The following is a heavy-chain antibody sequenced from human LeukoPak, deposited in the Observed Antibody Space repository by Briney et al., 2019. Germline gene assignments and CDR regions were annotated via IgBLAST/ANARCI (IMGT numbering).Heavy chain of an antibody. D-gene: IGHD5-12*01. CDR2: TWYGGS. J-gene: IGHJ3*02. Sequence: GSLRLSCTTSGFTLWRHGMHWVRQAPGKGLEWVAVTWYGGSDNADSVRGRFSVSRDIFGNTVYLQMDNLRVEDTALYYCAREQSTSGHAGAFDIWGQGTVVTVSS. V-gene: IGHV3-33*01. CDR3: AREQSTSGHAGAFDI. CDR1: GFTLWRHG.